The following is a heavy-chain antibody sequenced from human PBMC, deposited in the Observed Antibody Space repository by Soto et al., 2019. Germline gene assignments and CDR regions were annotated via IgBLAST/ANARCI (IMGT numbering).Heavy chain of an antibody. V-gene: IGHV1-69*02. D-gene: IGHD2-2*01. CDR2: IIPILGIA. J-gene: IGHJ6*03. Sequence: ASVKVSCKASGGTFSSYTISWVRQAPGQGLEWMGRIIPILGIANYAQKFQGRVTITADKSTSTAYMELSSPRSEDTAVCYCARSGEWPYQLLRTNYYYYYMDVWGKGTTVTVSS. CDR3: ARSGEWPYQLLRTNYYYYYMDV. CDR1: GGTFSSYT.